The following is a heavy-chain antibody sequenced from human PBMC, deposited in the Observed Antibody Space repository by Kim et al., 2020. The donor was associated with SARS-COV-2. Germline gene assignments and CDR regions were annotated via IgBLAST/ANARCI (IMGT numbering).Heavy chain of an antibody. Sequence: GGSLRLSCAASGFTFSSYGMHWVRQAPGKGLEWVAVIWYDGSTTYYVDSVKGRFTISRDNSKNTLYLQMNSLRSEDTAVYYCANGGSSSSWDYLYWGHGT. CDR1: GFTFSSYG. CDR3: ANGGSSSSWDYLY. CDR2: IWYDGSTT. D-gene: IGHD2-2*01. V-gene: IGHV3-33*06. J-gene: IGHJ4*01.